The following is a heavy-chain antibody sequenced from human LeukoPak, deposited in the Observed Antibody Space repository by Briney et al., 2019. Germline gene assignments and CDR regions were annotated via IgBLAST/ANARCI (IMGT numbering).Heavy chain of an antibody. Sequence: ASVKVSCKASGYTFTSYYMHWARQAPGQGLEWMGIINPSGDSTSYAQKFQGRVTMTRDTSTSTIYMELSSLRSEDTAVYYCARIPEMATIKGLHYWGQGTLVTVSS. CDR3: ARIPEMATIKGLHY. V-gene: IGHV1-46*01. D-gene: IGHD5-24*01. J-gene: IGHJ4*02. CDR2: INPSGDST. CDR1: GYTFTSYY.